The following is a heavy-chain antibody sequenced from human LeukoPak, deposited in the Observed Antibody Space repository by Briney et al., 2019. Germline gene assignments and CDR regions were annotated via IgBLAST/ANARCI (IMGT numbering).Heavy chain of an antibody. Sequence: SETLSLTYTVSGGSISSYYWSWIRQPPGKGLEWIGYIFYSGSTHYNPSLQSRVTMAVDTSKNQFSLKLNSMTAADTAVYYCARRARGWYFDYWGQGTLVTVSS. CDR3: ARRARGWYFDY. D-gene: IGHD3-10*01. J-gene: IGHJ4*02. CDR2: IFYSGST. V-gene: IGHV4-59*01. CDR1: GGSISSYY.